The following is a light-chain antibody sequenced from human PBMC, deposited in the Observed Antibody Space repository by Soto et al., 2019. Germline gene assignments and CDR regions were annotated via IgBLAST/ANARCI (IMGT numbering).Light chain of an antibody. CDR2: KAS. CDR1: QSTSRC. V-gene: IGKV1-5*03. J-gene: IGKJ2*01. Sequence: DIQMTQSPSTLSASVGDRVTITCRASQSTSRCLGWYQQKPGKAPKLLIYKASILESGVPSRFSGSGSGTEFSLTISSLQPDDFATYYCQQYNSYSLFTFGQGTKLEIK. CDR3: QQYNSYSLFT.